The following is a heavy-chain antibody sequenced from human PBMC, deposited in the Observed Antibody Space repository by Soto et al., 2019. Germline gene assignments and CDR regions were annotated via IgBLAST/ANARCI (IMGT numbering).Heavy chain of an antibody. CDR3: AILKQGYCTNGVCYLDY. V-gene: IGHV1-3*01. Sequence: ASVKVSCKASGYTFTSYAMHWVRQAPGQRLEWMGWINPDSGNTKYSQKFQGRVTMTRSTSTSTAYMELSSLRSEDTAVYYCAILKQGYCTNGVCYLDYWGQGTPVTVSS. D-gene: IGHD2-8*01. J-gene: IGHJ4*02. CDR1: GYTFTSYA. CDR2: INPDSGNT.